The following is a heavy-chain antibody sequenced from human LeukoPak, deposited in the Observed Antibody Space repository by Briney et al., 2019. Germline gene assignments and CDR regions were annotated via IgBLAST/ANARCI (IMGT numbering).Heavy chain of an antibody. Sequence: PGGSLRLSCAASGFTFSSYEMNWVRQAPGKGLEWVSYISSSGSTIYYADSVKGRFTISRDNAKNSLYLQMNSLRAEDTAVYYCARDYCGGDCSNFDYWGQGTLVTVSS. CDR2: ISSSGSTI. D-gene: IGHD2-21*02. J-gene: IGHJ4*02. CDR1: GFTFSSYE. V-gene: IGHV3-48*03. CDR3: ARDYCGGDCSNFDY.